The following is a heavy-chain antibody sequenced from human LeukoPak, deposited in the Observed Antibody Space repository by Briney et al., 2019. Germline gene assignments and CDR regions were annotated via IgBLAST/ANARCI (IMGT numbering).Heavy chain of an antibody. V-gene: IGHV4-39*01. J-gene: IGHJ3*02. Sequence: PSETLSLTCTVSSGSISSSSYYWGWIRQPPGKGLEWIGSIYYSGSTYYNPSLKSRVTISVDTSKNQFSLKLSSVTAADTAVYYCARPPVVPAADDAFDIWGQGTMVTVSS. D-gene: IGHD2-2*01. CDR2: IYYSGST. CDR1: SGSISSSSYY. CDR3: ARPPVVPAADDAFDI.